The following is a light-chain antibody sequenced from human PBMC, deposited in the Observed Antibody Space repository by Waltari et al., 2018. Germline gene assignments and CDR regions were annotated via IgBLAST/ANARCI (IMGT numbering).Light chain of an antibody. CDR3: GTWDSSLSVV. CDR2: DNN. Sequence: QSVLTQPPSVSAAAGQKVTISSSGSGSNLGNNFVSWYQQVPGTAPQLLIFDNNKRPSGIPDRFSGSKSGSSATLGIAGLQTGDEAEYYCGTWDSSLSVVFGGGTKLTVL. J-gene: IGLJ3*02. V-gene: IGLV1-51*01. CDR1: GSNLGNNF.